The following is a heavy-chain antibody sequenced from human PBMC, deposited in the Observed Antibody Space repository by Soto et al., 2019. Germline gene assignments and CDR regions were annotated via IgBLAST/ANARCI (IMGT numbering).Heavy chain of an antibody. V-gene: IGHV1-18*01. Sequence: ASVKASCKASGYTFTSYGISWVRQAPEQGLEWMGWISAYNGNTNYAQKLQGRVTMTTDTSTSTAYMELRSLRSDDTAVYYCARGADIAAAGYDAFDIWGQGTMVTVSS. CDR2: ISAYNGNT. CDR1: GYTFTSYG. J-gene: IGHJ3*02. CDR3: ARGADIAAAGYDAFDI. D-gene: IGHD6-13*01.